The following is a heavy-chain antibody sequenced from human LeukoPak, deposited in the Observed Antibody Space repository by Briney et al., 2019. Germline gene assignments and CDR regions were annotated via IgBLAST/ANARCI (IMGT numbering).Heavy chain of an antibody. V-gene: IGHV1-69*13. CDR3: AREGGNYGYVWGSYRPLYGMDV. D-gene: IGHD3-16*02. J-gene: IGHJ6*02. Sequence: ASVKVSCKASGGTFSSYAISWVRQAPGQGLEWMGGIIPIFGTANYAQKFQGRVTITADESTSTAYMELSSLRSEDTAVYYCAREGGNYGYVWGSYRPLYGMDVWGQGTTVTVSS. CDR2: IIPIFGTA. CDR1: GGTFSSYA.